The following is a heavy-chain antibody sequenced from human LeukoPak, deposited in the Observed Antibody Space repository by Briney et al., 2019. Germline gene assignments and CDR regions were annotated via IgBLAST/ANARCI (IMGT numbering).Heavy chain of an antibody. CDR1: GYTFTGYY. J-gene: IGHJ1*01. V-gene: IGHV1-2*02. CDR2: INSNSADT. D-gene: IGHD6-13*01. CDR3: ARIGISARGTNFHH. Sequence: ASVKVSCKASGYTFTGYYIHWVRQAPGQGLEWMGWINSNSADTNYAQNFQGRVTMTRDTSISTAYMELSRLRSDGTALYYCARIGISARGTNFHHWGQGTLVTVSS.